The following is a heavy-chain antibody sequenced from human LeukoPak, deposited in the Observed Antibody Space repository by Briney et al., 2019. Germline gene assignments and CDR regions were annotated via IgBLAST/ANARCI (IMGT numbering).Heavy chain of an antibody. CDR1: GXGFSNYG. D-gene: IGHD3-22*01. V-gene: IGHV3-30*03. CDR3: ARESPDYYDSSGYDSPETFDY. CDR2: ISFYGNSE. Sequence: GGSLRLSCAASGXGFSNYGIHWVRQAPGKGLEWVAVISFYGNSEYYADSVKGRFTISRDNAKNSLYLQMNSLRAEDTAVYYCARESPDYYDSSGYDSPETFDYWGQGTLVTVSS. J-gene: IGHJ4*02.